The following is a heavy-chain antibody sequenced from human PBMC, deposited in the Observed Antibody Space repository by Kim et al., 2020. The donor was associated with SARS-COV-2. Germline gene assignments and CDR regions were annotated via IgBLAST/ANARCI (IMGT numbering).Heavy chain of an antibody. CDR1: GFTFSSYS. D-gene: IGHD3-10*01. J-gene: IGHJ6*02. CDR2: ISSSSSYI. V-gene: IGHV3-21*01. Sequence: GGSLRLSCAASGFTFSSYSMNWVRQAPGKGLEWVSSISSSSSYIYYADSVKGRFTISRDNAKNSLYLQMNSLRAEDTAVYYCASSPVLSGSYHIPRKYYYYGMDVWGQGTTVTVSS. CDR3: ASSPVLSGSYHIPRKYYYYGMDV.